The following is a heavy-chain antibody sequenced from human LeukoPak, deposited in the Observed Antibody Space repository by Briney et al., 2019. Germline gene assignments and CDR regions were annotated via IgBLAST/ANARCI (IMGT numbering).Heavy chain of an antibody. V-gene: IGHV3-23*01. Sequence: GGSLKLSCAASGFTFSSYAMSWVRQAPGQGLEWVSAISGSGGRTYYADSLQGRFTISRDNSKNTLYLQMNSRRAEDTAVYYCAKSWRKQLGGADYGGQGTLVTVSS. CDR2: ISGSGGRT. CDR3: AKSWRKQLGGADY. CDR1: GFTFSSYA. D-gene: IGHD6-6*01. J-gene: IGHJ4*02.